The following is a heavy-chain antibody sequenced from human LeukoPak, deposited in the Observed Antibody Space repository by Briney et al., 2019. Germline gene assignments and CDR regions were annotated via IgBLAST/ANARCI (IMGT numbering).Heavy chain of an antibody. J-gene: IGHJ5*02. D-gene: IGHD4-11*01. CDR2: NSYSGGT. Sequence: KPSETLSLTCTVSGDSINSYYWSWIRQPPGKGLEWIGYNSYSGGTNYNPSLGSRVTISVDTSKNQFSLKVISVTAADPAMYYCARHSTRGFDPWGRGLLVTVSS. CDR1: GDSINSYY. CDR3: ARHSTRGFDP. V-gene: IGHV4-59*08.